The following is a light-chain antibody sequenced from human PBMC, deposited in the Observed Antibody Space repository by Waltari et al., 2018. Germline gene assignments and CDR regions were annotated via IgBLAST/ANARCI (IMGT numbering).Light chain of an antibody. V-gene: IGLV1-44*01. J-gene: IGLJ1*01. CDR1: SSNIGTNT. Sequence: QSVLTQPPSASGTPGQRVTISCSGSSSNIGTNTVNWYQQLPGTAPKLRIYNNKQWPSGVPDRVAGSKAGTSASLAISGLQSEDEADYYCAAWDDSLNGFYVFGTGTKVTVL. CDR3: AAWDDSLNGFYV. CDR2: NNK.